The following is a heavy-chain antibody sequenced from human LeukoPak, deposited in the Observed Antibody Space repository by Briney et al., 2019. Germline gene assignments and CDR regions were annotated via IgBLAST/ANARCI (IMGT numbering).Heavy chain of an antibody. V-gene: IGHV5-51*01. CDR2: IYPGDSDT. Sequence: GEXLKXSCKGSXYPFTNYWIGWVRQMPGKGVEGMGIIYPGDSDTRYSPSFQGQVTISADKSISTAYLQWNSLKASDTAMYYCARHLGAQPIDYWGQGTLVTVSS. CDR1: XYPFTNYW. D-gene: IGHD1-26*01. CDR3: ARHLGAQPIDY. J-gene: IGHJ4*02.